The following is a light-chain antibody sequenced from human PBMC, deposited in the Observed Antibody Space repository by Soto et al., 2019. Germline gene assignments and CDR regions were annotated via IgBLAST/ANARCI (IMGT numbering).Light chain of an antibody. V-gene: IGKV3-11*01. CDR3: QQRAKWPST. J-gene: IGKJ2*02. CDR2: DAY. Sequence: EGGLTQSPDTLSLSPGGTATLPWRARQRVGRYVAWYQQKVGQAPRLLIYDAYTRATGVGARFAGSGSATDFSLTITSLEPEDFAVYYCQQRAKWPSTFGPGTKVEMK. CDR1: QRVGRY.